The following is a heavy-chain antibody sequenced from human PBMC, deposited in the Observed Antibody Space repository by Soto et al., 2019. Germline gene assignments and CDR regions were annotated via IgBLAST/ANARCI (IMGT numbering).Heavy chain of an antibody. CDR2: IHYSGST. CDR3: ARHEGNGNVWTLDY. D-gene: IGHD2-8*01. Sequence: PSETLSLTCTVSGDSIGTTHSYWAWIRQSPGKGLEWIGNIHYSGSTYYMPSLRSRVTLSVDTSKNQFSLRLTSVTAEDTAVYYCARHEGNGNVWTLDYWGQGILVTVSS. J-gene: IGHJ4*02. V-gene: IGHV4-39*01. CDR1: GDSIGTTHSY.